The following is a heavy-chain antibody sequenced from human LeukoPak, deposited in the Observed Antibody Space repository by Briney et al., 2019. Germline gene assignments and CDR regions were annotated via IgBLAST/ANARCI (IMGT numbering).Heavy chain of an antibody. CDR1: GFTFSSYA. V-gene: IGHV3-23*01. Sequence: GGSLRLSCAASGFTFSSYAMNWVRQAPGKGLEWVSAISGSGGSTYYADSVKGRFTISRDNSKNTLYLQMNSLRAEDTAVYYCARGQYYYGAGKEDLWGQGTLVTVSS. J-gene: IGHJ5*02. D-gene: IGHD3-10*01. CDR3: ARGQYYYGAGKEDL. CDR2: ISGSGGST.